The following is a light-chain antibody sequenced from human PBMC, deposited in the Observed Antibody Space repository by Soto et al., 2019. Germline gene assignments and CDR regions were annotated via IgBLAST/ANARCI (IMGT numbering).Light chain of an antibody. Sequence: EIVLTQSPSTLSVSPGARCSLSCRASQSVSSNLAWYQQKPGQAPRLLIYGASTRATGIPARLSGSGSGTEFTLTISSMQSEDFAVYYCQQYNNWPSFGHGTKVDI. CDR3: QQYNNWPS. CDR1: QSVSSN. V-gene: IGKV3-15*01. CDR2: GAS. J-gene: IGKJ1*01.